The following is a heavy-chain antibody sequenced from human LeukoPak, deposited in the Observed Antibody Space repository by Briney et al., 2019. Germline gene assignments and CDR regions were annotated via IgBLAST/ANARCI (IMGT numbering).Heavy chain of an antibody. D-gene: IGHD3-22*01. CDR2: ISGDGGTT. CDR1: GFPFSNYA. V-gene: IGHV3-23*01. CDR3: ARADTYYYDSSVGY. Sequence: GGSLRLSCVASGFPFSNYAMSWVRQAPGKGLECVSVISGDGGTTYYADSVKGRFTISRDNPKNTLFLQMNSLRAEDTAVYYCARADTYYYDSSVGYWGQGTLVTVSS. J-gene: IGHJ4*02.